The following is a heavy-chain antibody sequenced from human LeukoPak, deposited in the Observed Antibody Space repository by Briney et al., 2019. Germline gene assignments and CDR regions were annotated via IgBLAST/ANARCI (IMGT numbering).Heavy chain of an antibody. CDR2: TSGSGGST. Sequence: GGSLRLSCAASGFTFSSYAMSWVRQAPGKGLEWVSATSGSGGSTYYADSVKGRFTISRDNSKNTLYLQLNSLRAEDTAVYYCAKSISSNYAVATTAFDYWGQGTLVTVSS. J-gene: IGHJ4*02. CDR1: GFTFSSYA. D-gene: IGHD4-11*01. CDR3: AKSISSNYAVATTAFDY. V-gene: IGHV3-23*01.